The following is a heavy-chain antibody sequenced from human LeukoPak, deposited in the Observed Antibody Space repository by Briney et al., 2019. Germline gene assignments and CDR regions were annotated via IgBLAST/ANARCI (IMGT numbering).Heavy chain of an antibody. D-gene: IGHD3-22*01. CDR2: IYYSGST. Sequence: PSETLSLTRTVSGGSISNYYWSWIRQPPGKGLEWIGYIYYSGSTNYNPSLKSRVTISVDTSKNQFSLKLSSVTAADTAVYYCARADSSGYSRYAFDIWGQGTMVTVSS. J-gene: IGHJ3*02. V-gene: IGHV4-59*01. CDR1: GGSISNYY. CDR3: ARADSSGYSRYAFDI.